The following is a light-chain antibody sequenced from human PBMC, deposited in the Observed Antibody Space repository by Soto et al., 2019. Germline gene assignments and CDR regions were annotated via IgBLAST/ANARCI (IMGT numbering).Light chain of an antibody. CDR2: DVT. V-gene: IGLV2-14*01. CDR3: SSYTRSSTHV. J-gene: IGLJ2*01. CDR1: SSDVGAYDY. Sequence: QSALTQPASVSGSPGQSIAISCTGTSSDVGAYDYVSWYQQYPGKAPKLMIYDVTNRPSGVSDRFSGSKSGNTASLTISGLHTEDEADYHCSSYTRSSTHVFGGGTKLTVL.